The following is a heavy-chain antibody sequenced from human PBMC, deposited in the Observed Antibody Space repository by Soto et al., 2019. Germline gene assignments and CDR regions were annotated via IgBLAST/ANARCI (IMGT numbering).Heavy chain of an antibody. CDR1: GYSFTTYW. CDR2: IYPGDSDT. Sequence: PGESLKISCKGSGYSFTTYWIGWVRQMPGKGLEWMGIIYPGDSDTRYSPSFQGQVTISADKSIGTAYLQWSSLKASDAAMYYCARGRRFLEWLAGMDVWGQGTTVTVS. CDR3: ARGRRFLEWLAGMDV. J-gene: IGHJ6*02. D-gene: IGHD3-3*01. V-gene: IGHV5-51*01.